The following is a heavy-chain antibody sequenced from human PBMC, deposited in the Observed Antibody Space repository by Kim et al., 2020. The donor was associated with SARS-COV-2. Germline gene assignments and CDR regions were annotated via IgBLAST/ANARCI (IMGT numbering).Heavy chain of an antibody. CDR2: ISCEGSKK. CDR1: GFTFNNFG. D-gene: IGHD3-10*01. J-gene: IGHJ3*01. CDR3: AKANVYLWFGKVHEDAC. V-gene: IGHV3-30*18. Sequence: GGSLRLSCAASGFTFNNFGMHWVRQAPGKGLEWVAVISCEGSKKHYADSVNGRFTISRDSIKNTMSLRMSGLTAEDTADYYCAKANVYLWFGKVHEDAC.